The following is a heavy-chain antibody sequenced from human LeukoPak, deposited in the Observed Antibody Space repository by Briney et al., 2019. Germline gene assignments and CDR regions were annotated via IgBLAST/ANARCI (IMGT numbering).Heavy chain of an antibody. J-gene: IGHJ4*02. D-gene: IGHD6-13*01. CDR3: ARDNDIAAAGTSHYFDY. Sequence: ASVKVSCTASGYTFTTYGISWVRQAPGQGLEWMGWISAYNGNTDYVQKLQGRVTMTTDTSTSTAYMELRSLRSDDTAVYYCARDNDIAAAGTSHYFDYWGQGTLVTVSS. V-gene: IGHV1-18*01. CDR1: GYTFTTYG. CDR2: ISAYNGNT.